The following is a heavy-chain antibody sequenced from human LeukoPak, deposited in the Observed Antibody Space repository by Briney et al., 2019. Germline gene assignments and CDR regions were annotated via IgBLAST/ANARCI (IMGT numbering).Heavy chain of an antibody. CDR1: GFTICSYW. CDR2: INGDGRST. J-gene: IGHJ4*02. CDR3: ARDLSPAHC. Sequence: GGSLRLSCAASGFTICSYWVLWLRRAPGEGGVWVSRINGDGRSTSYADSVEGRCSISRDNAKCTLYLQMNSLRAEDTAVYYCARDLSPAHCWGQGTLVTGSS. V-gene: IGHV3-74*01. D-gene: IGHD2/OR15-2a*01.